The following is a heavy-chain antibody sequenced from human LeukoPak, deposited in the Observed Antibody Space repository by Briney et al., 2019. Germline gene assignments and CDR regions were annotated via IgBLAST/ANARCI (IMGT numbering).Heavy chain of an antibody. CDR3: ARVYGSGRWNALDI. CDR1: GFTFSSYS. V-gene: IGHV3-21*01. Sequence: PGGSLRLSCAASGFTFSSYSMNWVRQAPGKGLEWVSFISTSSSYIHNADSVKGRFTISRDNAENSLYLQMNSLRAEDTAVYYCARVYGSGRWNALDIWGQGTMVTVSS. CDR2: ISTSSSYI. D-gene: IGHD3-10*01. J-gene: IGHJ3*02.